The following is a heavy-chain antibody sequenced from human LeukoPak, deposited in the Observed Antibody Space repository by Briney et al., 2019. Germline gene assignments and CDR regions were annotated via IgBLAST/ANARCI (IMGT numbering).Heavy chain of an antibody. Sequence: GRSLRLSCAASGFTFSSYGMHWVRQAPGKGLEWVAVISYDGSNKYYADSVKGRFTISRDNSKNTLYLQMNSLRAEDTAVYYCAQDLEWSPLYGMDVWGQGTTVTVSS. J-gene: IGHJ6*02. CDR1: GFTFSSYG. D-gene: IGHD3-3*01. V-gene: IGHV3-30*18. CDR3: AQDLEWSPLYGMDV. CDR2: ISYDGSNK.